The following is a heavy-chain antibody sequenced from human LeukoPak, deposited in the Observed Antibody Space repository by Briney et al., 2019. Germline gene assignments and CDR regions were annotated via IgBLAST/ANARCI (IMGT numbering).Heavy chain of an antibody. CDR3: AKDPTNDTVMVFHSFHWFDL. CDR2: IHSSCSST. Sequence: GASVNVSRKSCGYIYTSYYMHGVRQPRAQGLEGMGIIHSSCSSTSYAEKFQGRFTITRDISTSTFYMEVNRLRCDVTAVYYCAKDPTNDTVMVFHSFHWFDLWGQGTMVTVSS. J-gene: IGHJ5*02. CDR1: GYIYTSYY. D-gene: IGHD5-18*01. V-gene: IGHV1-46*01.